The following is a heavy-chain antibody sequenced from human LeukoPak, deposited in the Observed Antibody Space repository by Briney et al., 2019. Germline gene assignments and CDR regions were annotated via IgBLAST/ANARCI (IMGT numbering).Heavy chain of an antibody. V-gene: IGHV4-4*07. Sequence: PSETLSLTCTVSGGSISTYNWTWIRQPAGKGLEWIGRIFSSGSTNYNPSLKSRLTMSLDTSKNQFSLKLSSVTAADTAVYYCARLPTDLLAFDYWGQGTLVTVSS. CDR3: ARLPTDLLAFDY. J-gene: IGHJ4*02. CDR2: IFSSGST. CDR1: GGSISTYN. D-gene: IGHD2-8*02.